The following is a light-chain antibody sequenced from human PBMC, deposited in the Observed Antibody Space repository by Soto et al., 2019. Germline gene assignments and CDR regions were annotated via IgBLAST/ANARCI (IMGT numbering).Light chain of an antibody. J-gene: IGLJ3*02. V-gene: IGLV1-40*01. CDR2: DNN. CDR3: QSYDGSLSANWV. CDR1: SSNIGAGYN. Sequence: QSVLTQPPSVSGAPGQRVAISCAGSSSNIGAGYNVHWYQQFPGTAPKLLIYDNNNRPSGVPDRFSGSKSGTSASLAITGLQAEDEADYYCQSYDGSLSANWVFGGGTKLTVL.